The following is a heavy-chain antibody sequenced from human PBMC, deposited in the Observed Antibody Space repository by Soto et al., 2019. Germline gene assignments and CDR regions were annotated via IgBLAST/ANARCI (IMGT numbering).Heavy chain of an antibody. J-gene: IGHJ5*02. CDR1: GDSVSSNSAA. Sequence: PLQTLSLTGDSSGDSVSSNSAAWNWIRRSPSRGVEWLGRTYYRSKWYNDYAVSVKRRITINPDTSKNQFPLQLNSVTPEDTAVYYCASGGYCRSTSCLRHNWVDPGGQGPLVTV. D-gene: IGHD2-2*01. CDR2: TYYRSKWYN. V-gene: IGHV6-1*01. CDR3: ASGGYCRSTSCLRHNWVDP.